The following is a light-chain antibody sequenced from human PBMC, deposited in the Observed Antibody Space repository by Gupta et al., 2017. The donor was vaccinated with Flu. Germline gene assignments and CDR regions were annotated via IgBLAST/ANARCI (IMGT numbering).Light chain of an antibody. CDR1: QSVSNY. CDR3: QQRNNWPIT. J-gene: IGKJ5*01. V-gene: IGKV3-11*01. CDR2: DTS. Sequence: EIVLTQSPATLSLFPGERATLSCRASQSVSNYLAWYQQTPGQAPRLLIYDTSNRATGIPARFSCSGSGTDFTLTISSLEPEDFAVNYCQQRNNWPITFGQETRLEIK.